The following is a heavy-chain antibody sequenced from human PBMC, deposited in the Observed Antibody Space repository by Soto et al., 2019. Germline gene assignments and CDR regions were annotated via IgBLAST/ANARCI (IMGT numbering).Heavy chain of an antibody. V-gene: IGHV3-74*01. CDR2: IHTDGSST. CDR3: ATSFV. J-gene: IGHJ1*01. CDR1: GFTFSNYF. Sequence: EVQLAESGGGLVQPGGSLRLSCVASGFTFSNYFMHWVRQAPGKGLVCVSGIHTDGSSTNYADSVKGRFTISRDNAKNTLYLQMNSLRVDDTAVYYCATSFVRGQGTLVTVSS. D-gene: IGHD2-2*01.